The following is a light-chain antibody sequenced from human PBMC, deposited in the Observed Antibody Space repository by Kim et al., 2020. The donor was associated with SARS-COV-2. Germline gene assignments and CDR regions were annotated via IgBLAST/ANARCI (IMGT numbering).Light chain of an antibody. V-gene: IGLV1-47*01. J-gene: IGLJ2*01. CDR2: RNN. CDR3: AAWDDSLSGGV. CDR1: SSTIGSNY. Sequence: GQRVTISCSGSSSTIGSNYVYWYQPLPGTAPHLLIYRNNQRPSGVPDRFSGSKSGTSASLAISGLRSEDEADYYCAAWDDSLSGGVFGGGTQLTVL.